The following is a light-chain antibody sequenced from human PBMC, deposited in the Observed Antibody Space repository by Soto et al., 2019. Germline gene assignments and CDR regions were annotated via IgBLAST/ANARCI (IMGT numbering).Light chain of an antibody. CDR2: AAS. CDR1: QGIRND. Sequence: DIQMTQSPSSLSASVGDRVTITCRASQGIRNDLGWYQQKPGKAPKRLIYAASSLQSGVPSRFSGSGSETDFTLTISGLEPEDFAVYYCQNYGNSPWTFGQGTKVDIK. CDR3: QNYGNSPWT. J-gene: IGKJ1*01. V-gene: IGKV1-17*01.